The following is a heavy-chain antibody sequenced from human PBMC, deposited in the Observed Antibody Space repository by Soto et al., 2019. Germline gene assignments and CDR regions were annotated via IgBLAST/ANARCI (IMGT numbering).Heavy chain of an antibody. D-gene: IGHD2-8*02. V-gene: IGHV6-1*01. J-gene: IGHJ4*02. Sequence: SQTLSLTCAICGDSVSNNGATWNWIRQSPSRGLEWLGRVYYRSRWRYDYATSVRGRITINPDTSKNQFSLQLNSVTPEDTAVYYCARDPPDFNTGFDYWGQGTPVTVSS. CDR1: GDSVSNNGAT. CDR3: ARDPPDFNTGFDY. CDR2: VYYRSRWRY.